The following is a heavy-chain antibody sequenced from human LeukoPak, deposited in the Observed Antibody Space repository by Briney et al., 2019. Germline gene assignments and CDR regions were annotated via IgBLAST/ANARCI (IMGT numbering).Heavy chain of an antibody. CDR2: ISYSGSTN. CDR3: ARHTTSGWYQVVY. V-gene: IGHV4-59*01. CDR1: GGSISNYF. Sequence: PSETLSLTCTISGGSISNYFWSWIRHPPGEGLEWIGYISYSGSTNNHNPSLKSRVTISVDTSKNQFSLKLSSVTAADTAVYYCARHTTSGWYQVVYWGQGTLVTVSS. J-gene: IGHJ4*02. D-gene: IGHD6-19*01.